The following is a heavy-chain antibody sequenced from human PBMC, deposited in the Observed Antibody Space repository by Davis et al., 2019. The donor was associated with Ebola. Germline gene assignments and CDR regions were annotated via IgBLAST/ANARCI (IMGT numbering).Heavy chain of an antibody. CDR1: GFTFSSYA. Sequence: GESLKISCAASGFTFSSYAMSWVRQAPGKGLEWVSSISSSSSYIYYADSVKGRFTISRDNAKNSLYLQMNSLRAEDTAVYYCARDIYYYDIKRAVYWGQGTLVTVSS. CDR3: ARDIYYYDIKRAVY. J-gene: IGHJ4*02. D-gene: IGHD3-22*01. CDR2: ISSSSSYI. V-gene: IGHV3-21*01.